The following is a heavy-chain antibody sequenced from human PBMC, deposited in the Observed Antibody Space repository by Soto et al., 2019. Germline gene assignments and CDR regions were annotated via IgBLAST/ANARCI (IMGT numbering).Heavy chain of an antibody. D-gene: IGHD3-9*01. J-gene: IGHJ5*02. CDR2: ISAYNGNT. V-gene: IGHV1-18*01. Sequence: ASVKVSCKASGYTFTSYGISWVRQAPGQGLEWMGWISAYNGNTNYAQKLQGRVTMTTDTSTSTAYMELRSLRSDDTAVYYCARVGSLTGYFKGFDPWGQGTLVTVSS. CDR3: ARVGSLTGYFKGFDP. CDR1: GYTFTSYG.